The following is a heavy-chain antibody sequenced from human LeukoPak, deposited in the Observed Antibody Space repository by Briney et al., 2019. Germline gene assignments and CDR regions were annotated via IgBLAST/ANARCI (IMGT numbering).Heavy chain of an antibody. D-gene: IGHD3-3*01. V-gene: IGHV4-38-2*02. CDR1: GYSISSGYY. CDR3: ARDFWSGYSYFDY. Sequence: SETLSLTCTVSGYSISSGYYWGWIRQPPGKGLEWIGSIYHRGSTYYNPSLKSRVTISVDTSKNQFSLKLSSVTAADTAVYCCARDFWSGYSYFDYWGQGTLVTVSS. CDR2: IYHRGST. J-gene: IGHJ4*02.